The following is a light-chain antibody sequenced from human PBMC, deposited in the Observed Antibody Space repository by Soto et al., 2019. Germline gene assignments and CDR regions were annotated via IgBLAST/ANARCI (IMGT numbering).Light chain of an antibody. CDR1: QSVSSN. CDR3: QQYNYRPRT. CDR2: GAS. V-gene: IGKV3-15*01. Sequence: EIVMTQSPATLSVSPGARATLSCRASQSVSSNLAWYQQKPGQAPRLLIYGASTRATGIPARFSGSGSGTECTLTISSLQSEDFEVYYCQQYNYRPRTFGQGTKVDI. J-gene: IGKJ1*01.